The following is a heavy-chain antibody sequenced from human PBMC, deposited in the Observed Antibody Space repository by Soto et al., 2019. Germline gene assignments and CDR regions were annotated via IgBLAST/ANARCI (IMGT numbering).Heavy chain of an antibody. J-gene: IGHJ5*02. CDR3: ARGYYHSSVYSP. D-gene: IGHD3-22*01. V-gene: IGHV4-59*01. CDR1: GGSISSDY. CDR2: MYYSGSA. Sequence: PSETLSLTCTVSGGSISSDYWSWLRQPPGKGLEWIGHMYYSGSAKYTPSLKSRVTISIDTSRNHFSLKLTSVTAADTALYYCARGYYHSSVYSPWGQAPRVTVSP.